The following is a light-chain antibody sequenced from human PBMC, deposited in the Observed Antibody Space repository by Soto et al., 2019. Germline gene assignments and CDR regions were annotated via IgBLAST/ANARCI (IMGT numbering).Light chain of an antibody. J-gene: IGKJ1*01. CDR1: QSVSNY. CDR2: AAS. V-gene: IGKV3-15*01. Sequence: DIVLTQSPATLSLSPGERATLSCRASQSVSNYLAWYQQKPGQAPRLLIYAASTRATGIPDRFSGSGSGTEFTLTISSLHSEDFGVYYCQQYDNWWTFGQGTKVDIK. CDR3: QQYDNWWT.